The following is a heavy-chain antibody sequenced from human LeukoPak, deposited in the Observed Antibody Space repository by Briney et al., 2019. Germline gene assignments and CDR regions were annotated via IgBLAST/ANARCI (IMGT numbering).Heavy chain of an antibody. J-gene: IGHJ4*02. V-gene: IGHV5-51*01. Sequence: GESLKISCQASGYTFSSYWIAWVRQMPGKGLECMGLIYPLDSDVKYSPSLQGQVTISADKSISTAYLQWSSLKASDTAMYYCARARRSSTPEVGDVFKTWYFFEYWGQGALVTVSS. CDR2: IYPLDSDV. CDR3: ARARRSSTPEVGDVFKTWYFFEY. D-gene: IGHD6-13*01. CDR1: GYTFSSYW.